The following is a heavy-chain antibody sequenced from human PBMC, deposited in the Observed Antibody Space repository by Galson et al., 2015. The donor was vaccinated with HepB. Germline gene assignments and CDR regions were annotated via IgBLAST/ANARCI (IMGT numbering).Heavy chain of an antibody. J-gene: IGHJ2*01. D-gene: IGHD5-12*01. CDR1: GFTFSDYY. CDR3: ARVWTMDTITWYFDL. V-gene: IGHV3-11*05. Sequence: SLRLSCAASGFTFSDYYMSWIRQAPGKGLEWVSYISSSSSYTNYADSVKGRFIISRDNAKNSLYLQMNSLRAEDTAMYYCARVWTMDTITWYFDLWGRDTLVTVSS. CDR2: ISSSSSYT.